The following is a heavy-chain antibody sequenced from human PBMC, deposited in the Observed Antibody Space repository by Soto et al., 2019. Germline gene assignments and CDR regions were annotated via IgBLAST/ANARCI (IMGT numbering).Heavy chain of an antibody. CDR2: IIPIFGTA. J-gene: IGHJ6*01. V-gene: IGHV1-69*13. CDR1: GGTFSSYA. D-gene: IGHD3-10*01. CDR3: ARVVYGSGRANYGMDV. Sequence: SVKVSCKASGGTFSSYAISWVRQAPGQGLEWMGGIIPIFGTANYAQKFQGRVTITAEESTSTAYMELSSLRSEDTAVYYCARVVYGSGRANYGMDVWGQGTTVTVSS.